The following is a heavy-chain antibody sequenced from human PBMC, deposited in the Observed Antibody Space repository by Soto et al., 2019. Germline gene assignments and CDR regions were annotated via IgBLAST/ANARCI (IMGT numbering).Heavy chain of an antibody. J-gene: IGHJ6*02. CDR2: SLYSGTT. CDR3: ARDGGPLYYGMDF. D-gene: IGHD3-10*01. Sequence: QVQLQESGPGLVKPSQTLSLTCTVSGDSIKRDDYYWSWFRQPPGKGLEWIAYSLYSGTTYYNPSLKSRLIISLATSKNPFSLNLTSVTAADTAVYYCARDGGPLYYGMDFWGQGTKVTVAS. CDR1: GDSIKRDDYY. V-gene: IGHV4-30-4*01.